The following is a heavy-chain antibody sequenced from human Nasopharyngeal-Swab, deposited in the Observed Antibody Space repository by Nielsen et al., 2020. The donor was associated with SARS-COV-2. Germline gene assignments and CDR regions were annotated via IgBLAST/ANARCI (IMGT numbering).Heavy chain of an antibody. Sequence: GGSLRLSCAVSGFNFSSYSMSWVRQAPGKGLEWVSAISGSGDISGSGGTTYYADSVKGRFTISRDNSKNTLSLQMNSLRAEDTAVYYCAKDLRGPYFFWGQGTLVTVSS. CDR2: ISGSGDISGSGGTT. V-gene: IGHV3-23*01. J-gene: IGHJ4*02. CDR1: GFNFSSYS. CDR3: AKDLRGPYFF. D-gene: IGHD2/OR15-2a*01.